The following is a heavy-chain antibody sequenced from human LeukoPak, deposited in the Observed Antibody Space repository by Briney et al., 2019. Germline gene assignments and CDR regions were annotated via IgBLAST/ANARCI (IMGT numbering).Heavy chain of an antibody. V-gene: IGHV4-38-2*02. Sequence: PSETLSLTCSVSGYSISSGYYWGWIRQPPGKWLEWIGSIYQSGSTYYNPSLKSRVTISVDTSRNQFSLKLSSVTAPDTAVYYCARLAWGRLDYWGQGTLVTVSS. CDR1: GYSISSGYY. CDR2: IYQSGST. CDR3: ARLAWGRLDY. J-gene: IGHJ4*02. D-gene: IGHD7-27*01.